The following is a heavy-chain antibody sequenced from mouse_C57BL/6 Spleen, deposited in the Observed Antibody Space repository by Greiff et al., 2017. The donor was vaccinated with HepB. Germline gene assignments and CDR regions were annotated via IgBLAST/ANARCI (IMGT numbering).Heavy chain of an antibody. CDR3: TRSGGWGDWYFDV. CDR1: GYTFTDYE. V-gene: IGHV1-15*01. D-gene: IGHD3-1*01. Sequence: VQLQESGAELVRPGASVTLSCKASGYTFTDYEMHWVKQTPVHGLEWIGAIDPETGGTAYNQKFKGKAILTADKSSSTAYMELRSLTSEDSAVYYCTRSGGWGDWYFDVWGTGTTVTVSS. CDR2: IDPETGGT. J-gene: IGHJ1*03.